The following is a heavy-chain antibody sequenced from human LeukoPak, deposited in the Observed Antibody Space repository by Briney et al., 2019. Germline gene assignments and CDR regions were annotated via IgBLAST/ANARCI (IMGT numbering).Heavy chain of an antibody. CDR3: ARLKSGAFDI. V-gene: IGHV4-59*08. J-gene: IGHJ3*02. CDR1: GGSISSYY. D-gene: IGHD3-10*01. Sequence: SETLSLTCTVSGGSISSYYWSWIRQPPGKGLEWIGYIYYSGSTNYNPSLKSRVTISVDTSKNQFFLKLSSVTAADTAVYYCARLKSGAFDIWGQGTMVTVSS. CDR2: IYYSGST.